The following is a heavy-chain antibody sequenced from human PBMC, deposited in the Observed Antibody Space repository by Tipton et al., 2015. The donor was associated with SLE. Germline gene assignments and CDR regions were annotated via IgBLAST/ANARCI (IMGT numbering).Heavy chain of an antibody. CDR3: ARGAGPITSFGNYYYYYYMDV. V-gene: IGHV1-46*01. D-gene: IGHD3-16*01. Sequence: QLVQSGAEVKKPGASVKVSCKASGHTFTSYYMHWVRQAPGQGLEWMGIINPSGGSTSYAQKFQGRVTMTRDTSTSTVYMELSSLRSEDTAVYYCARGAGPITSFGNYYYYYYMDVWGKGTTVTVSS. J-gene: IGHJ6*03. CDR2: INPSGGST. CDR1: GHTFTSYY.